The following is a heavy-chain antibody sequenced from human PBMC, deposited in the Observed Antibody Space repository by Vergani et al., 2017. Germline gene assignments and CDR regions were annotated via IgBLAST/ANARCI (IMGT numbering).Heavy chain of an antibody. CDR1: GGSFSGYY. CDR3: ARVGGDYELGYYYYYMDV. D-gene: IGHD4-17*01. V-gene: IGHV4-34*01. Sequence: QVQLQQWGAGLLKPSETLSLTCAVYGGSFSGYYWSWIRQPPGKGLEWIGEINHSGSTNYNPSLKSRVTISVDTSKNQFSLKLSSVTAADTAVYYCARVGGDYELGYYYYYMDVWGKGTTVTVSS. CDR2: INHSGST. J-gene: IGHJ6*03.